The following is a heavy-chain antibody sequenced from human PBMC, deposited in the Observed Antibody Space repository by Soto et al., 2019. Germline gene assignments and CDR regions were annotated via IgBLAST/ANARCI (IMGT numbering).Heavy chain of an antibody. CDR2: IFYFGST. Sequence: PSETLSLTCTVSGGSISSYYWSWIRQTPGKGLEWIGYIFYFGSTNYNPSLKRRVTLSIDTSKNQLSLKLSSVTAADTAVYYCARHSPDFNWLSQFDYWGQGTLVTVSS. CDR1: GGSISSYY. CDR3: ARHSPDFNWLSQFDY. V-gene: IGHV4-59*08. D-gene: IGHD3-9*01. J-gene: IGHJ4*02.